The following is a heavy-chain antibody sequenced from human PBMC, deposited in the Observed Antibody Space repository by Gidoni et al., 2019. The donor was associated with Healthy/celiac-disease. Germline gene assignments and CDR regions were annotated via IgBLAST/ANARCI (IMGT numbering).Heavy chain of an antibody. CDR2: INHSGST. J-gene: IGHJ6*02. CDR1: GGSFSGYY. D-gene: IGHD4-17*01. Sequence: QVQLQQWGAGLLKPSETLSLTCAVYGGSFSGYYWSWIRQPPGKGLEWIGEINHSGSTNYNPSLKSRVTISVDTSKNQFSLKLSSVTAADTAVYYCARGLGSTDNYYYGMDVWGQGTTVTVSS. V-gene: IGHV4-34*01. CDR3: ARGLGSTDNYYYGMDV.